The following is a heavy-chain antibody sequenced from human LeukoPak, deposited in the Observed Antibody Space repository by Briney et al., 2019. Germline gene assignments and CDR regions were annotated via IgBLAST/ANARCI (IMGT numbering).Heavy chain of an antibody. D-gene: IGHD2-15*01. V-gene: IGHV1-18*01. CDR3: AGAGGYCSGSACPYYFDY. CDR2: ISTYNGYT. Sequence: ASVKVSCKASDYTFTNYGLSWVRQAPGQGLEWMGWISTYNGYTKYAQNLQGRVTMTADTSTSTAYMELGSLRSDDTAVYYCAGAGGYCSGSACPYYFDYWGQGTLVTVSS. CDR1: DYTFTNYG. J-gene: IGHJ4*02.